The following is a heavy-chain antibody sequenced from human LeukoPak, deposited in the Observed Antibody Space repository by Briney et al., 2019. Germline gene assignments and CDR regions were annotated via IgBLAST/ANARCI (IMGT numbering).Heavy chain of an antibody. D-gene: IGHD6-13*01. V-gene: IGHV1-2*02. J-gene: IGHJ4*02. CDR3: ARGDGYSSTRPFDT. CDR1: GYAFTVYY. CDR2: INPNNGGT. Sequence: GASVKVSCKASGYAFTVYYMHWVRQAPGQGLEWMGWINPNNGGTNYAQKFQGRVTMTSDTSISTAYMELSRLTSDDTAIYYRARGDGYSSTRPFDTWGQGTLGTVSS.